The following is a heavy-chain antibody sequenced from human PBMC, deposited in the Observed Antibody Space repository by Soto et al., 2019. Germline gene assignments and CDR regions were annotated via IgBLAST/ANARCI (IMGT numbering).Heavy chain of an antibody. D-gene: IGHD2-21*01. CDR1: GFTFSHYE. Sequence: PGGSLRLSCAASGFTFSHYELNWVRQARGKGLEWVSYISGSGRTKSYADSVRGRFTISRDNAKNSLYLQMNSLRVEDTAVYFCVRDQQSEDKSGEYDYGLDVWGQGTTVTVSS. V-gene: IGHV3-48*03. CDR2: ISGSGRTK. J-gene: IGHJ6*02. CDR3: VRDQQSEDKSGEYDYGLDV.